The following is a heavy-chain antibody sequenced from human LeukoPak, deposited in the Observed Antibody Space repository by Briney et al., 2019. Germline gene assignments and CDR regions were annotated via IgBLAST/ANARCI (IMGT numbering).Heavy chain of an antibody. V-gene: IGHV3-7*01. CDR1: GFTFSSYW. Sequence: GSLRLSCAASGFTFSSYWMSWVRQAPGKGLEWVANIKQDGSEKYYVDSVKGRFTISRDNAKNSLYLQMNSLRAEDTAVYYCAKDSSSWPKTTFDYWGQGTLVTVSS. CDR3: AKDSSSWPKTTFDY. D-gene: IGHD6-13*01. CDR2: IKQDGSEK. J-gene: IGHJ4*02.